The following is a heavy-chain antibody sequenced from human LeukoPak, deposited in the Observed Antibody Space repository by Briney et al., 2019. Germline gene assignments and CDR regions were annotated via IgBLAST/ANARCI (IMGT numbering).Heavy chain of an antibody. V-gene: IGHV4-59*11. D-gene: IGHD3-22*01. CDR1: GGSISSHY. CDR3: ARGAALKYYYDSSGYYPF. J-gene: IGHJ4*02. CDR2: IYYSGST. Sequence: DPSETLSLTCTVSGGSISSHYWSWIRQPPGKGLEWIGYIYYSGSTNYNPSLKSRVTISVDTSKNQFSLKLSSVTAADTAVYYCARGAALKYYYDSSGYYPFWGQGTLVTVSS.